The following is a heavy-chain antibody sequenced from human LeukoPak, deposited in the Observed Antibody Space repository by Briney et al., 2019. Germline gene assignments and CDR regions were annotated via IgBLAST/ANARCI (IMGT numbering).Heavy chain of an antibody. CDR3: ARTPYCSGGSCYSGYFDY. Sequence: SVRVSCKASGGTFSSYAISWVRQAPGQGLEWMEGIIPIFGTANYAQKFHGRVTITADKSTSTAYMELSSLRSEDTAVYYCARTPYCSGGSCYSGYFDYWGQGTLVTVSS. CDR2: IIPIFGTA. J-gene: IGHJ4*02. V-gene: IGHV1-69*06. CDR1: GGTFSSYA. D-gene: IGHD2-15*01.